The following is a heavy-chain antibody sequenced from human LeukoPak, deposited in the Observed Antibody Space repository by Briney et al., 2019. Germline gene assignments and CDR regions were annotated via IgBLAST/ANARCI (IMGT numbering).Heavy chain of an antibody. V-gene: IGHV3-23*01. CDR3: AKGGPSWENYYDSSGYYYDTDY. Sequence: PGGSLRLSCAASGFTFSSYAMSWVRQAPGKGLEWVSAISGSGGSTYYADSVKSRFTISRDNSKNTLYLQMNSLRAEDTAVYYCAKGGPSWENYYDSSGYYYDTDYWGQGTLVTVSS. J-gene: IGHJ4*02. CDR2: ISGSGGST. CDR1: GFTFSSYA. D-gene: IGHD3-22*01.